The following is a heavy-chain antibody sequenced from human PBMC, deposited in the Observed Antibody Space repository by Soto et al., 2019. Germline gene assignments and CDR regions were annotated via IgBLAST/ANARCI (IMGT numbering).Heavy chain of an antibody. V-gene: IGHV4-59*01. J-gene: IGHJ4*02. D-gene: IGHD6-19*01. Sequence: QVQLQESGPGLVKPSETLSLTCTVSGGSISSYYWSWIRQPPGKGLEWIGYIYYSGSTNYNPSLQSRVTISVNTSKNQFSLKLTSVTAADTAVYYCARASSGWWYFDYWGQGTLVTVSS. CDR2: IYYSGST. CDR3: ARASSGWWYFDY. CDR1: GGSISSYY.